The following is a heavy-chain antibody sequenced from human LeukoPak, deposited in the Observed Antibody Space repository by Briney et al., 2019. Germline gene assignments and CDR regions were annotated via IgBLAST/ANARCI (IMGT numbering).Heavy chain of an antibody. V-gene: IGHV3-23*01. CDR2: IGASGGST. CDR1: GFTFSSYA. CDR3: AKAEGYDILTGLDY. D-gene: IGHD3-9*01. Sequence: LPGGSLRLSCVASGFTFSSYAMSWVRQAPGKGLEWVSGIGASGGSTYYADSVKGRFTISRDNSKNTLYLQMNSLRTEDTAVYYCAKAEGYDILTGLDYWGQGTLVTVSS. J-gene: IGHJ4*02.